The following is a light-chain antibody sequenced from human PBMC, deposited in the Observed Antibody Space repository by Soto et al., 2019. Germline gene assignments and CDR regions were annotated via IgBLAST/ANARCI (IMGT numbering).Light chain of an antibody. J-gene: IGLJ2*01. Sequence: QSALTQPASVSGSPGQSITISCTGTSSDVGGYDYVSWYQQHPGKAPKVMIYEVSTRPSGVSYRFSGSKSGNTASLTISGLQAEDEADYYCSSYTTSSTRVFGGGTKLTVL. CDR3: SSYTTSSTRV. V-gene: IGLV2-14*01. CDR1: SSDVGGYDY. CDR2: EVS.